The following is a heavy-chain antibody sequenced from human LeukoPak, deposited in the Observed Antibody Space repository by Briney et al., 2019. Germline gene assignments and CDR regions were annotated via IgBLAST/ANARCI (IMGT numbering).Heavy chain of an antibody. J-gene: IGHJ3*02. CDR3: ARLPPGPLDAFDI. CDR1: GGSISSYY. V-gene: IGHV4-59*01. CDR2: IYYSGST. Sequence: SETLSPTCTVSGGSISSYYWSWIRQPPGKGLEWIGYIYYSGSTNYNPSLKSRVTISVDTSKNQFSLKLSSVTAADTAVYYCARLPPGPLDAFDIWGQGTMVTVSS.